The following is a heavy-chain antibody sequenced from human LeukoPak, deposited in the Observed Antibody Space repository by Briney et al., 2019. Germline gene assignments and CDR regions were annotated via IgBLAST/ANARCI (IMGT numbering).Heavy chain of an antibody. J-gene: IGHJ4*02. V-gene: IGHV3-48*03. CDR3: ARINYFDSTGYGGEMDY. CDR2: ISGSGTTI. Sequence: RGSPRLSPGPPRFTLCSFEMKRGRPAPREGGGWSLYISGSGTTISYANSVKGRFTISRDNAMNSVYLQMTGLRVEDTAIYFCARINYFDSTGYGGEMDYWGQGNLVTVSS. CDR1: RFTLCSFE. D-gene: IGHD3-22*01.